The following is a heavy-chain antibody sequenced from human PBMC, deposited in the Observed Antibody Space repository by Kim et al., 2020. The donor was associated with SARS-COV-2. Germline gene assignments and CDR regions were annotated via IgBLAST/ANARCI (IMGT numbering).Heavy chain of an antibody. V-gene: IGHV3-23*01. CDR3: AKQDCSSTSCYIRYYYGMDV. CDR2: ISGSGGST. Sequence: GGSLRLSCAASGFTFSSYAMSWVRQAPGKGLEWVSAISGSGGSTYYADSVKGRFTISRDNSKNTLYLQMNSLRAEDTAVYYCAKQDCSSTSCYIRYYYGMDVWGQGTTVTVSS. D-gene: IGHD2-2*02. J-gene: IGHJ6*02. CDR1: GFTFSSYA.